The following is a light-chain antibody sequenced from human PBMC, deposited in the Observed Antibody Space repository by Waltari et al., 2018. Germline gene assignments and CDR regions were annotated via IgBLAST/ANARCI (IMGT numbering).Light chain of an antibody. V-gene: IGLV1-40*01. J-gene: IGLJ2*01. CDR1: SYNIGATYD. CDR3: QSYDRSLNGHVV. Sequence: QSVLTQPPSVYGAPGQSVTISCTGRSYNIGATYDVHCYQQLPGTAPKLLIYGNSNRPAGVPDRFSGSNSGTSASLAITGLQAEDESDYYCQSYDRSLNGHVVFGGGTKVTVL. CDR2: GNS.